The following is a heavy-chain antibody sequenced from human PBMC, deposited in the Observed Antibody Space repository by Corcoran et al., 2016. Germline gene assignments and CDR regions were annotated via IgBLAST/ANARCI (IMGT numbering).Heavy chain of an antibody. J-gene: IGHJ4*02. CDR2: ITSGGSST. CDR1: GFTFTNYA. CDR3: ANKAIAARPPMG. D-gene: IGHD6-6*01. Sequence: EVQLVESGGGLVQPGGSLRLSCAASGFTFTNYAMSWVRQTPGTGLEWVSGITSGGSSTYYADSVKGLFTISRDNSNNMLYLQMNSLRAEDTAIYYCANKAIAARPPMGWGQGTLVTVSS. V-gene: IGHV3-23*04.